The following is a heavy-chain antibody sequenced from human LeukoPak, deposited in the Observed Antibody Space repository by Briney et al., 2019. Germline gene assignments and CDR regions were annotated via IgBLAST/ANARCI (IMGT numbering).Heavy chain of an antibody. Sequence: SETLSLTCAVSGGSISSSNWWSWVRQPPGKGLEWIGSIYYSGSTYYNPSLKSRVTISVDTSKNQFSLKLSSVTAADTAVYYCARDWGLSGVAFDIWGQGTMVTVSS. D-gene: IGHD3-16*01. V-gene: IGHV4-4*02. CDR2: IYYSGST. J-gene: IGHJ3*02. CDR3: ARDWGLSGVAFDI. CDR1: GGSISSSNW.